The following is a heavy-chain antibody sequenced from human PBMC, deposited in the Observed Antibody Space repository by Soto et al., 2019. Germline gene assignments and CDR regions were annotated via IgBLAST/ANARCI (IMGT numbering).Heavy chain of an antibody. CDR1: GFTFSSYG. V-gene: IGHV3-30*18. J-gene: IGHJ4*01. Sequence: QVQLVESGGGVVQPGRSLRLSCAASGFTFSSYGMHWVRQAPGKGLEWVAVISYDGRNKNYADSVEGRFTISRDNSKNARYLQMNSFIAGDTAVYDCLKDRGLEVTSRFFDYWGHGTLVTVSA. CDR2: ISYDGRNK. D-gene: IGHD3-22*01. CDR3: LKDRGLEVTSRFFDY.